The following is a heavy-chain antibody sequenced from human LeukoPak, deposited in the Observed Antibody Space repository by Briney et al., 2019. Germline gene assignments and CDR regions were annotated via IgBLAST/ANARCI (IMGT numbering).Heavy chain of an antibody. Sequence: PSETLSLTCTVSGGSISSSSYQWAWIRQPPGKGLEWIGSIYYSGSTYYNPSLKSRVTISVDTSKNQFSLKLSSVTAADTAVYYCARWHSSGWVYFDYWGQGTLVTVSS. J-gene: IGHJ4*02. CDR2: IYYSGST. D-gene: IGHD6-19*01. V-gene: IGHV4-39*07. CDR3: ARWHSSGWVYFDY. CDR1: GGSISSSSYQ.